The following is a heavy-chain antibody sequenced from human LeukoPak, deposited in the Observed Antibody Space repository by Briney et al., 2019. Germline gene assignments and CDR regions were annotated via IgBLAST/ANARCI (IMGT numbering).Heavy chain of an antibody. Sequence: ASVKVSCKASGYTFTSYYMHWVRQAPGQGLEWMGIINPSGGSTSYAQKFQGRVTMTRDTSTSTVYMELSSLRSKDTAVYYCARGHSSSWEYNWFDPWGQGTLVTVSS. CDR2: INPSGGST. V-gene: IGHV1-46*03. CDR1: GYTFTSYY. D-gene: IGHD6-13*01. J-gene: IGHJ5*02. CDR3: ARGHSSSWEYNWFDP.